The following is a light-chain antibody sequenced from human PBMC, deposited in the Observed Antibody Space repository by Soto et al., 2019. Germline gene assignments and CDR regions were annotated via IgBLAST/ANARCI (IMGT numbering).Light chain of an antibody. V-gene: IGKV3-20*01. CDR3: HHYGNGRDT. CDR2: GAS. J-gene: IGKJ2*01. Sequence: EIVLTQSPGTLSLSPGEGATLSCRASQYVTSDYLAWYQQKPGQAPRLLIYGASTRATGIPDRFSGSGSGTDFTLTISRVEPEDFAVYHCHHYGNGRDTLGQGTKLEI. CDR1: QYVTSDY.